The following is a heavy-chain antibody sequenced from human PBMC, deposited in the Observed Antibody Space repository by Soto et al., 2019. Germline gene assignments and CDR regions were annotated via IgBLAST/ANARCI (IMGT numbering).Heavy chain of an antibody. J-gene: IGHJ5*02. CDR2: IYYSGST. CDR3: ARTYDILTGYLGYNWFDP. V-gene: IGHV4-31*03. CDR1: GGSISSGGYY. D-gene: IGHD3-9*01. Sequence: SETLSLTCTVSGGSISSGGYYWSWIRQHPGKGLEWIGYIYYSGSTYYNPSLKSRVTISVDTSKNQFSLKLSSVTAADTAVYYCARTYDILTGYLGYNWFDPWGQRTLVTVSS.